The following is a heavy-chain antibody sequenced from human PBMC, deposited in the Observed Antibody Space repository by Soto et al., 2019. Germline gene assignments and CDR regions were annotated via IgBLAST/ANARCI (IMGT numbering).Heavy chain of an antibody. CDR1: GFTFSSYA. CDR2: ISGSGGST. Sequence: GGSLRLSCAASGFTFSSYAMHWVRQAPGKGLEWVAAISGSGGSTYYADSVKGRFTISRDNSKNTLYLQMNSLRAEDTAVYYCAKDPMITFGGVIVGYYFDYWGQGTLVTVSS. J-gene: IGHJ4*02. CDR3: AKDPMITFGGVIVGYYFDY. D-gene: IGHD3-16*02. V-gene: IGHV3-23*01.